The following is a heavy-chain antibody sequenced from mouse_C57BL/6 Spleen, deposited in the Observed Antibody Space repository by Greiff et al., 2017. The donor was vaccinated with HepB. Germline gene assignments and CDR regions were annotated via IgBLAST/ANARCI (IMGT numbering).Heavy chain of an antibody. V-gene: IGHV5-6*01. Sequence: EVMLVESGGDLVKPGGSLKLSCAASGFTFSSYGMSWVRQTPDQRLEWVATISSGGSYTYYPDSVKGRFTISRDNAKNTLYLQMSSLKSEDTAMYYCARQDGNLYYIDYWGQGTTRTVSS. CDR3: ARQDGNLYYIDY. J-gene: IGHJ2*01. D-gene: IGHD2-1*01. CDR2: ISSGGSYT. CDR1: GFTFSSYG.